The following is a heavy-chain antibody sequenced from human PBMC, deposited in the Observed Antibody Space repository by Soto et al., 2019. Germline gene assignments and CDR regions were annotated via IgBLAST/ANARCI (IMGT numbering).Heavy chain of an antibody. J-gene: IGHJ6*02. CDR2: IFWDNDK. CDR3: VHRPGSFRPYIYCSGVDV. V-gene: IGHV2-5*02. CDR1: GFSISTSGVG. Sequence: QITLKESGPTLVKPTQTLTLTCTFSGFSISTSGVGVGWIRQPPGEALEWVALIFWDNDKRYSQSLRSRLTITKDTSQNQVVLTMTNMDPVDTATYYCVHRPGSFRPYIYCSGVDVWGQGTTVTVSS. D-gene: IGHD1-26*01.